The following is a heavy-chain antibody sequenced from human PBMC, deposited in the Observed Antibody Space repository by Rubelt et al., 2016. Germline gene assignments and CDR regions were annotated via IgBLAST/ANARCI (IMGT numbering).Heavy chain of an antibody. J-gene: IGHJ5*02. CDR2: YSGST. Sequence: YSGSTNYNPSLKSRVTISVDTSVNQLSLKLSSVTAADTGVHYCARDLDYYGSGSYGAGDNWFDPWGQGTLVTVSS. CDR3: ARDLDYYGSGSYGAGDNWFDP. V-gene: IGHV4-59*01. D-gene: IGHD3-10*01.